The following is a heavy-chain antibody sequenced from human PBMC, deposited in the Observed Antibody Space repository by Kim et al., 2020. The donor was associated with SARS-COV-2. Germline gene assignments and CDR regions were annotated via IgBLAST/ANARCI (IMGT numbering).Heavy chain of an antibody. D-gene: IGHD3-22*01. CDR3: ARAYYYDSSGPYYDAFDI. CDR1: GDPVPHHA. CDR2: INAGNGNT. Sequence: GDPVPHHAVHWVRQAPGQRLEWMGWINAGNGNTKYSQKFQGRVTITRDTSANTAYMELRSLKSEDTAVYYCARAYYYDSSGPYYDAFDIWGQGAMVTVSS. V-gene: IGHV1-3*01. J-gene: IGHJ3*02.